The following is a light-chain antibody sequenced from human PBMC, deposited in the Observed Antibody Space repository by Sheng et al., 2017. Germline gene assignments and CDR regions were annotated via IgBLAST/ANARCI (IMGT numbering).Light chain of an antibody. CDR2: RDS. CDR1: NIGSKK. Sequence: SYELTQPLSVSVALGQTARITCGGNNIGSKKVHWYKQKPGQAPVLVIYRDSYRPSGIPERFSGSNSGNTATLTIRRAQAGDEADYYCQVWDSSSVVFGGGTKLTVL. CDR3: QVWDSSSVV. J-gene: IGLJ2*01. V-gene: IGLV3-9*01.